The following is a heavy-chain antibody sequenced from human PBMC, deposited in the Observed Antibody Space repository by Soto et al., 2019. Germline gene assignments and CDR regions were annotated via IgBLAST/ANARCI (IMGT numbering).Heavy chain of an antibody. D-gene: IGHD5-12*01. J-gene: IGHJ4*02. CDR2: ISGSGGST. CDR1: GFTFSSYA. CDR3: AKVLGGYSGYEAFDY. V-gene: IGHV3-23*01. Sequence: GGSLRLSCAASGFTFSSYAMSWVRQAPGKGLEWVSAISGSGGSTYYADSVKGRFTISRDNSKNTLYLQMNSLRAEDTAVYYCAKVLGGYSGYEAFDYWGQGTLVTVSS.